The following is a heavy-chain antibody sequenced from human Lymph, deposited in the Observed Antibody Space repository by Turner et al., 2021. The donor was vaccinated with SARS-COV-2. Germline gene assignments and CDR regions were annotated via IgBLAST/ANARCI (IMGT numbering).Heavy chain of an antibody. CDR2: ISYDGSNK. CDR1: GFTFITYA. J-gene: IGHJ6*02. CDR3: ARYGSGGYFYYGLDV. V-gene: IGHV3-30*04. Sequence: QVQLVESGGGVVQPGRSLSLSCAASGFTFITYALHWVRQAAGKGLEWVAVISYDGSNKYYADSVKGRFTISRDNSKNTLYLQMNSLRAEDTAVYYCARYGSGGYFYYGLDVWGQGTTVTVSS. D-gene: IGHD3-10*01.